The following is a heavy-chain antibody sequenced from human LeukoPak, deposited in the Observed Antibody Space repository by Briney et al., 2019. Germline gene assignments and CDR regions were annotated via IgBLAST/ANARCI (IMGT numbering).Heavy chain of an antibody. Sequence: ASVKVSCKASGGTFSSYAISWVRQAPGQGLEWMGRIIPILGIANYAQKFQGRVTITADKSTSTAYMELSSLRSEDTAVYYCARDAIAAAGTEFDYWGQGTLVTVSS. CDR2: IIPILGIA. V-gene: IGHV1-69*04. CDR3: ARDAIAAAGTEFDY. J-gene: IGHJ4*02. D-gene: IGHD6-13*01. CDR1: GGTFSSYA.